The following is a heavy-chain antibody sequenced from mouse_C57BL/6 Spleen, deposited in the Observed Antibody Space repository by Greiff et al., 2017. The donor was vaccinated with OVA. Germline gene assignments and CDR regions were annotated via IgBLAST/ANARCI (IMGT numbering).Heavy chain of an antibody. CDR1: GYTFTDYE. D-gene: IGHD1-1*01. Sequence: VQLKESGAELVRPGASVTLSCKASGYTFTDYEMHWVKQTPVHGLEWIGAIDPETGGTAYNQKFKGKAILTADKSSSTAYMELRSLTSEDSAVYYCTRTIITTVVATDFDYWGQGTTLTVSS. CDR3: TRTIITTVVATDFDY. J-gene: IGHJ2*01. CDR2: IDPETGGT. V-gene: IGHV1-15*01.